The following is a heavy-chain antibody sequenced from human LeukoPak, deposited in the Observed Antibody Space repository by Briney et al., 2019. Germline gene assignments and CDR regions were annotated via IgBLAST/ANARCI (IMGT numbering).Heavy chain of an antibody. CDR1: GGSISSYY. V-gene: IGHV4-4*09. Sequence: KASETLSLTCAVSGGSISSYYWSWIRQPPGKGLEWIGYIYTSGSTNYNPSLKSRVTISVDTSKNQFSLKLSSVTAADTAVYYCARLGYSSSPQPDYWGQGTLVTVSS. CDR3: ARLGYSSSPQPDY. J-gene: IGHJ4*02. D-gene: IGHD6-6*01. CDR2: IYTSGST.